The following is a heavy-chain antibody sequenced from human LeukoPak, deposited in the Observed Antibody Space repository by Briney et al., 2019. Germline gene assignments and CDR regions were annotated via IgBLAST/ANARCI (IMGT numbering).Heavy chain of an antibody. V-gene: IGHV3-23*01. CDR3: ANVVTPDYYFDY. D-gene: IGHD2-21*02. CDR2: ISGSGGST. J-gene: IGHJ4*02. Sequence: GGSLRLSCAASGFTFSSYAMSWVRQAPGKGLEWVSAISGSGGSTYYADSVKGRFTISRDNSKNTLYLQMNSPRAEDTAVYYCANVVTPDYYFDYWGQGTLVTVSS. CDR1: GFTFSSYA.